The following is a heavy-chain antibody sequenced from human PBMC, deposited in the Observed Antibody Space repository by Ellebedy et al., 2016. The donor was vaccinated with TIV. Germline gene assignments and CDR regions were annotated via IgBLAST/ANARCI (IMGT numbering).Heavy chain of an antibody. CDR2: IAFDGGTK. J-gene: IGHJ4*02. CDR3: VKDRSYGSGENYFDY. V-gene: IGHV3-30*18. D-gene: IGHD3-10*01. CDR1: GFTFGNFV. Sequence: GGSLRLXXVTSGFTFGNFVMHWVRQAPDKGLEWVAVIAFDGGTKYYRDSVKGRFTISRDNSNNTLYLQMYTLRAEDTAVYYCVKDRSYGSGENYFDYWGQGTLVTVSS.